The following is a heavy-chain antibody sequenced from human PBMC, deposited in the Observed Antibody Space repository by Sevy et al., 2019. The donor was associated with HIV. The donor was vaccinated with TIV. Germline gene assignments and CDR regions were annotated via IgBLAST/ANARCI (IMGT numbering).Heavy chain of an antibody. CDR1: GYTLTELS. D-gene: IGHD2-2*01. J-gene: IGHJ6*02. CDR2: FDPEDGET. V-gene: IGHV1-24*01. CDR3: ATGYCSSTSCWRRSYYYYGMDV. Sequence: ASVKVSCKVSGYTLTELSMHWVRQAPGKGLEWMGGFDPEDGETIYAQKFQGRVTMTEDTSTDTAYMELSSLRSEDTAVYACATGYCSSTSCWRRSYYYYGMDVWGQGTTVTVSS.